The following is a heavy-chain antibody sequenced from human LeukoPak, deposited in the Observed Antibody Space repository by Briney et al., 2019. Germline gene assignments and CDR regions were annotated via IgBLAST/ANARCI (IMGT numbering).Heavy chain of an antibody. CDR2: IIPIFGTA. CDR3: ARGRDWNYAHFDY. J-gene: IGHJ4*02. Sequence: GASVKVSCKASGYTFTGYYMHWVRQAPGQGLEWMGGIIPIFGTANYAQKFQGRVTITTDESTSTAYMELSSLRSEDTAVYYCARGRDWNYAHFDYWGQGTLVTVSS. CDR1: GYTFTGYY. V-gene: IGHV1-69*05. D-gene: IGHD1-7*01.